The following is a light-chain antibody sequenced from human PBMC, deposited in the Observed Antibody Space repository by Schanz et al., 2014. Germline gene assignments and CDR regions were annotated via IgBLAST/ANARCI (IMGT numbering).Light chain of an antibody. V-gene: IGLV2-11*01. Sequence: QSVLTQPRSVSGSPGQSVTISCTGTSSDVGGYNHVSWYQKHPGKAPKLMIYDVTKRPSGVPDRFSGSKSGNTASLTISGLQAEDEADYYCCSYAGTYSYVIFGGGTKLTVL. CDR3: CSYAGTYSYVI. CDR1: SSDVGGYNH. CDR2: DVT. J-gene: IGLJ2*01.